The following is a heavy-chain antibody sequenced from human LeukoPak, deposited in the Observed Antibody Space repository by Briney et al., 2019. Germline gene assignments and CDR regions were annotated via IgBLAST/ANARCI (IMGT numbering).Heavy chain of an antibody. D-gene: IGHD6-13*01. J-gene: IGHJ4*02. V-gene: IGHV1-46*01. CDR2: INPSGGST. CDR3: ARDHRIDSSIIGHEYYFDY. CDR1: GYTFTSYY. Sequence: ASVKVSCKASGYTFTSYYMHWVRQAPGQGLEWMGIINPSGGSTSYAQKFQGRVTMTRDTSTSTVYMELSSLRSEDTAVYYCARDHRIDSSIIGHEYYFDYWGQGTLVTVSS.